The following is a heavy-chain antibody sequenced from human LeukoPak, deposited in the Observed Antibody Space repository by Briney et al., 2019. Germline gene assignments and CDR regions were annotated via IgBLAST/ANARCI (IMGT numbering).Heavy chain of an antibody. V-gene: IGHV4-59*01. J-gene: IGHJ3*02. CDR1: GSSISSFF. Sequence: PSETLSLTCTVSGSSISSFFWSWIRQPPGKGLEWIGYLYYSRSTDYNPSLKSRVTISVDTSKNQFSLTLSSVTAADTAVYYCARVNDFWSARRAFDIWGQETTVTVSS. D-gene: IGHD3-3*01. CDR2: LYYSRST. CDR3: ARVNDFWSARRAFDI.